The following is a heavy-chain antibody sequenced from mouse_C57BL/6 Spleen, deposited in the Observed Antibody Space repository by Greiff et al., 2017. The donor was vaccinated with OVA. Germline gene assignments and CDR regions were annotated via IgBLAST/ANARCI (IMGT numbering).Heavy chain of an antibody. Sequence: VQLQQSGPELVKPGDSVKISCKASGYSFTGYFMNWVMQSPGKSLEWIGRINPYNGDTFYNQKFKGKATLTVDKSSSTVHMELRSLTSEDSAVYYCARWNYYDYYFDYWGQGTTLTVSS. D-gene: IGHD2-4*01. CDR2: INPYNGDT. CDR3: ARWNYYDYYFDY. V-gene: IGHV1-20*01. J-gene: IGHJ2*01. CDR1: GYSFTGYF.